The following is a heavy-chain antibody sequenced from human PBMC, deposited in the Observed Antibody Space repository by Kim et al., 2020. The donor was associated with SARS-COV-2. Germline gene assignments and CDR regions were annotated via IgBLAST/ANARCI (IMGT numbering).Heavy chain of an antibody. V-gene: IGHV3-21*01. J-gene: IGHJ4*02. CDR1: GFTFSSYS. CDR3: ARAYSSGWAYFDY. Sequence: LSLTCAASGFTFSSYSMNWVRQAPGKGLEWVSSISSSSSYIYYADSVKGRFTISRDNAKNSLYLQMNSLRAEDTAVYYCARAYSSGWAYFDYWGQGTLVTVSS. D-gene: IGHD6-19*01. CDR2: ISSSSSYI.